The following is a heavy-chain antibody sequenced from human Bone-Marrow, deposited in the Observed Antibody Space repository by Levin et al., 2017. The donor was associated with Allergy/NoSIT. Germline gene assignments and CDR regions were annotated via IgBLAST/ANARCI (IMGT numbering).Heavy chain of an antibody. CDR1: GFTFSSYW. CDR3: ARDKMGASYCYGMDV. V-gene: IGHV3-7*01. CDR2: IKQDGSEK. J-gene: IGHJ6*02. Sequence: GGSLRLSCAASGFTFSSYWMSWVRQAPGKGLEWVANIKQDGSEKSYVDSVKGRFTISRDNAKNSLCLQMNSRRAEDTAVYYCARDKMGASYCYGMDVWGQGTKVTVS. D-gene: IGHD3-16*01.